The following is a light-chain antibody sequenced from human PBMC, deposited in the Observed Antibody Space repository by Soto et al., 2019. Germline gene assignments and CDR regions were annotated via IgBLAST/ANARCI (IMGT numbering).Light chain of an antibody. V-gene: IGKV1-6*02. CDR1: QGIRTD. CDR3: LQNYNHPIT. J-gene: IGKJ5*01. CDR2: AAS. Sequence: AVQLTQSPSSLSASVGDSFTVTCRASQGIRTDLGWYQQRPGTAPKLLIYAASNLQSGVPSRFSGSGFGTDFSLTISSLQPEDFATYFCLQNYNHPITFGQGTRLEIK.